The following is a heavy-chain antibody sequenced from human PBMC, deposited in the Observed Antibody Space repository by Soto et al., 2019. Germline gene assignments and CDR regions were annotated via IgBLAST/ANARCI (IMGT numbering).Heavy chain of an antibody. Sequence: QVQLVQSGAEVKKPGSSVKVSCKASGGTFSSYNINWVRQAPGQGLEWMGRIIPILDIAKYAQKFQGRVMITADKSTSAAYMELSSLKSEDTAVYYCAGDEGYSGCVRAFDIWGQGTMVTVSS. D-gene: IGHD5-12*01. J-gene: IGHJ3*02. CDR3: AGDEGYSGCVRAFDI. CDR1: GGTFSSYN. CDR2: IIPILDIA. V-gene: IGHV1-69*08.